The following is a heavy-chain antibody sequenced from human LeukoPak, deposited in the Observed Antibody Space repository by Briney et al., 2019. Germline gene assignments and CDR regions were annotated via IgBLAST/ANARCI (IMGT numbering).Heavy chain of an antibody. CDR2: IYYSGST. CDR3: ASHPRGGSYANYFDY. J-gene: IGHJ4*02. D-gene: IGHD1-26*01. V-gene: IGHV4-59*08. Sequence: SETLSLTCTVSGDSISGYYWSWIRQPPGKGLEWIGYIYYSGSTNYNPSLKSRVTISVDTSKNQFSLKLSSVTAADTAVYYCASHPRGGSYANYFDYWGQGTLVTVSS. CDR1: GDSISGYY.